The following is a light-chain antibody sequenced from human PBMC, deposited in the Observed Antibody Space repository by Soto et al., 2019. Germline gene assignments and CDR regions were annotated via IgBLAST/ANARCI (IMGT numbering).Light chain of an antibody. CDR1: SSNIGAGYD. CDR3: QSYDSILSASV. V-gene: IGLV1-40*01. CDR2: GNI. J-gene: IGLJ2*01. Sequence: QSVLTQLPSVSGAPGQRVTISCAGSSSNIGAGYDVHWYQQLPGTAPKLLIYGNIRRPSGVPDRFSGSKSGTSASLAITGLQAEDEADYYCQSYDSILSASVFGGGTKLTVL.